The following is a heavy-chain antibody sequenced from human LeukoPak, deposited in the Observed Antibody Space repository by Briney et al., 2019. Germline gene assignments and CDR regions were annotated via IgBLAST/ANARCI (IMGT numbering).Heavy chain of an antibody. CDR1: GFTFSSYD. V-gene: IGHV3-13*01. D-gene: IGHD3-22*01. J-gene: IGHJ4*02. CDR2: IGTAGDT. Sequence: PGRSLRLSCAASGFTFSSYDMHWVRQATGKGLEWVSAIGTAGDTYYPGSVKGRFTISRENAKNSLYLQMNSLRAGDTAVYYCARSGYYDSSGYTFDYWGQGTLVTVSS. CDR3: ARSGYYDSSGYTFDY.